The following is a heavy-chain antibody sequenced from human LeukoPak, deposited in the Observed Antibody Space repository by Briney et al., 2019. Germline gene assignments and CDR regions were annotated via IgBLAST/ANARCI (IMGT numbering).Heavy chain of an antibody. CDR3: ARGTQLDLDY. CDR1: GGSISSSSYY. Sequence: PSETLSLTCTVSGGSISSSSYYWGWIRQPPGKGLEWVGSIYYSGSTYYNPSLKSRVTISVDTSKNQFSLKLSSVTAADTAVYYCARGTQLDLDYWGQGTLVTVSS. CDR2: IYYSGST. D-gene: IGHD1-1*01. V-gene: IGHV4-39*07. J-gene: IGHJ4*02.